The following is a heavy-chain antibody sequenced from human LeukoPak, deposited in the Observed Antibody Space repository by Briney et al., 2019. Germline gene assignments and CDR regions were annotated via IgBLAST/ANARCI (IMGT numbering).Heavy chain of an antibody. V-gene: IGHV3-30*02. CDR3: VCRGSYPFDY. CDR1: GFTFSSYG. J-gene: IGHJ4*02. D-gene: IGHD1-26*01. Sequence: GGSLRLSCAASGFTFSSYGMHWVRQAPGKGLEWVAFIRYDGSNKYYADSVKGRFTISRDNSKNTLYLQMNSLRAEDTAVYYCVCRGSYPFDYWGQGTLVTVSS. CDR2: IRYDGSNK.